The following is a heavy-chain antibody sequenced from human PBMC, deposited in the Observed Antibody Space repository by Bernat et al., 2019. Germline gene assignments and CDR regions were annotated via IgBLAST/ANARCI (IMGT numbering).Heavy chain of an antibody. CDR1: GGSFSGYY. J-gene: IGHJ5*02. CDR2: INPSGST. V-gene: IGHV4-34*01. Sequence: QVQLQQWGAGLLKPSETLSLTCAVYGGSFSGYYWSWIRQPPGKGREWIGEINPSGSTNYHPSLKSRVTISLDTSKNQFSLKLSSVTAADTAVYYCARGRGFQQQLPGWFDPWGQGTLVTVSS. CDR3: ARGRGFQQQLPGWFDP. D-gene: IGHD6-13*01.